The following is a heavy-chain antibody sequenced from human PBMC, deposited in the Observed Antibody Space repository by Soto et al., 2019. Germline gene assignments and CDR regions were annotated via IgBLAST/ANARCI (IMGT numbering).Heavy chain of an antibody. Sequence: SETLSLTCAVYGGSFSGYYWSWIREPPGKGLEWIGEINHSGSTNYNPSLKSRVTISVDTSKNQFSLKLSSVTAADTAVYYCARRPLYGDYYYYMDVWGKGTTVTASS. CDR2: INHSGST. CDR1: GGSFSGYY. D-gene: IGHD4-17*01. J-gene: IGHJ6*03. V-gene: IGHV4-34*01. CDR3: ARRPLYGDYYYYMDV.